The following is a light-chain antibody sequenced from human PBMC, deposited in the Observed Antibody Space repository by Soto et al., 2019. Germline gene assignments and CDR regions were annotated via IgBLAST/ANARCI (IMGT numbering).Light chain of an antibody. Sequence: EIVMTQSPGTLSVSPGERATLSCRASHSVSSSLAWYQQKPGQAPRLLIPGASTRAAGIPARFSGSGSGTEFTLTISSLQSEDFAVNYCQHYNTWPWTFGQGTKVDIK. CDR2: GAS. V-gene: IGKV3-15*01. CDR1: HSVSSS. CDR3: QHYNTWPWT. J-gene: IGKJ1*01.